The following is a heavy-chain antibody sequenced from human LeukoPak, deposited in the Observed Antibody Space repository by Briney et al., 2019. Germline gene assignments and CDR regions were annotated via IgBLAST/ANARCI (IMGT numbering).Heavy chain of an antibody. D-gene: IGHD3-3*01. CDR2: INPSGGST. CDR1: GYTFTSYY. CDR3: ARGQSGGFWSGYYSLAYYYGMDV. J-gene: IGHJ6*02. V-gene: IGHV1-46*01. Sequence: ASVKVSCKASGYTFTSYYMHWVRQAPGQGLEWMGIINPSGGSTSYAQKFQGRVTMTRDTSTSTVYMELSSLRSEDTAVYYCARGQSGGFWSGYYSLAYYYGMDVWGQGTTVTVSS.